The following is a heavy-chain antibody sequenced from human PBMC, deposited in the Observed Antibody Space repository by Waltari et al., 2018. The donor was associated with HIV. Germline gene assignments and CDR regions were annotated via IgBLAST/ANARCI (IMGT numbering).Heavy chain of an antibody. D-gene: IGHD3-3*01. Sequence: QVQLQESGPGLVKPSQTLSLTCTVSGGSISSGSYYWSWIRQPTGKGLEWIGRIYTSGSTNVNPSLKARVTISVDTSKNLFSRKLSSVTAADTAVYYCARVFWRNGMDVWGQGTTVTVSS. CDR2: IYTSGST. CDR3: ARVFWRNGMDV. CDR1: GGSISSGSYY. V-gene: IGHV4-61*02. J-gene: IGHJ6*02.